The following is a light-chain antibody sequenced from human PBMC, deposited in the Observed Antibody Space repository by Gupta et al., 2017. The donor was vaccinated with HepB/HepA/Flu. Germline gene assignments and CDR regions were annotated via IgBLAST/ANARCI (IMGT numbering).Light chain of an antibody. CDR3: QQSYITFCS. Sequence: DIQMTQSPSSLSASVGDRVTITCRASQSISTYLNWYQQKPGKAPKLLIYGASSLQSGVPSRFSGSGSGTDFTLTISSLQPEDFATYSCQQSYITFCSFGQGTKLEIK. V-gene: IGKV1-39*01. CDR1: QSISTY. J-gene: IGKJ2*04. CDR2: GAS.